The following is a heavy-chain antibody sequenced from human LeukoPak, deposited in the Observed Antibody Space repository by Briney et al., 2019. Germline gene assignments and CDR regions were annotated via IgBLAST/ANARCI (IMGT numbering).Heavy chain of an antibody. V-gene: IGHV3-15*01. Sequence: GGSLRLSCAASGFTFSTYGMHWVRQAPGKGLEWVGRIKSKTDGGTTDYAAPVKGRFTISRDDSKTTLYLQMNSLKTEDTAVYYCTTEGYYYDSSGHYYEGDFDYWGQGTLVTVSS. J-gene: IGHJ4*02. D-gene: IGHD3-22*01. CDR2: IKSKTDGGTT. CDR3: TTEGYYYDSSGHYYEGDFDY. CDR1: GFTFSTYG.